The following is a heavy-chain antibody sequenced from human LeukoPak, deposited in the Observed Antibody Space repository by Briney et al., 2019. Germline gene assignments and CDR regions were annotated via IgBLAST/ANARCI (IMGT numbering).Heavy chain of an antibody. CDR3: ARGRELLIFDY. J-gene: IGHJ4*02. Sequence: GRSLRLSCAASGFTFSIYGMHWVRQAPGKGLEWVAVIWYDGSNKYYADSVKGRFTISRDNSKNTLYLQMNSLRAEDTAVYYCARGRELLIFDYWGQGTLVTVSS. D-gene: IGHD3-16*01. CDR2: IWYDGSNK. CDR1: GFTFSIYG. V-gene: IGHV3-33*01.